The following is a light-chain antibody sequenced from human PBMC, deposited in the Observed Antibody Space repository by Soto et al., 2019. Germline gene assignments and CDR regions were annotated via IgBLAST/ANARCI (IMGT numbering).Light chain of an antibody. CDR2: AVS. V-gene: IGKV3-15*01. Sequence: EIMMTQSPGTLSASPGEIATVSCRASQSVSSNLAWYQQKPGQAPRLLIYAVSTRATGIPARFSGSGSGTEFTLTISSLQSEDFAVYYCQQYNKWPLTFGQGTKVEIK. CDR3: QQYNKWPLT. CDR1: QSVSSN. J-gene: IGKJ1*01.